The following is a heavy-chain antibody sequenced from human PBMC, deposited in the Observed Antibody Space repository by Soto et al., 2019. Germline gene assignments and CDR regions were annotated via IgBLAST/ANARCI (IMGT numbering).Heavy chain of an antibody. D-gene: IGHD2-15*01. CDR2: FDPEDGET. CDR3: ATRAGYCSGGSCFFTPFDI. J-gene: IGHJ3*02. V-gene: IGHV1-24*01. Sequence: ASVKVSCKVSGYTLTELSMHWVRQAPGKGLEWMGGFDPEDGETIYAQKFQGRVTMTEDTCTDTAYMELSSLRSEDTAVYYCATRAGYCSGGSCFFTPFDIWGQGTMVTVSS. CDR1: GYTLTELS.